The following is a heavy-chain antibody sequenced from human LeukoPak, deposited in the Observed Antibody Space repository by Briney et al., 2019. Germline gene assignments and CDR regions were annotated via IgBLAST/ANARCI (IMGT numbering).Heavy chain of an antibody. V-gene: IGHV1-2*02. J-gene: IGHJ6*03. CDR3: AREPMVRGYYYMDV. D-gene: IGHD3-10*01. Sequence: ASVNVSCKASGYTFTSYGISWVRQAPGQGLEWMGWINPNSGGTNYAQKFQGRVTMTRDTSISTAYMELSRLRSDDTAVYYCAREPMVRGYYYMDVWGKGTTVTISS. CDR1: GYTFTSYG. CDR2: INPNSGGT.